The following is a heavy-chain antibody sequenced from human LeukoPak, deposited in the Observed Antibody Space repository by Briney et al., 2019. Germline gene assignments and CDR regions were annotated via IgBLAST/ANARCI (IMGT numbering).Heavy chain of an antibody. CDR2: ISASGGDT. J-gene: IGHJ4*02. CDR1: GLTFSSYS. CDR3: AKDAAGPEY. V-gene: IGHV3-23*01. Sequence: PGGSLRLSCVVSGLTFSSYSLSWVCQPPGKGLDWVSGISASGGDTWYPDSVKGRFTISRDNSKNTLFLKMNSLRLEDTAIYYCAKDAAGPEYWGQGTLVTVSS. D-gene: IGHD6-13*01.